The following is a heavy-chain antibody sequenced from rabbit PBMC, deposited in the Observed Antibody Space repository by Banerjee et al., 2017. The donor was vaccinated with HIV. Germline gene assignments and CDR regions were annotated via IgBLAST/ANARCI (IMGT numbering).Heavy chain of an antibody. J-gene: IGHJ6*01. Sequence: SGIDFSCYGISWVRQAPGKGLEWIACINSSSRNVVYASWAKGRFTISKTSSTTVTLQMTSLTAADTATYFCARDLGGSSDLWGPGTLVTVS. V-gene: IGHV1S40*01. CDR2: INSSSRNV. CDR1: GIDFSCYG. D-gene: IGHD8-1*01. CDR3: ARDLGGSSDL.